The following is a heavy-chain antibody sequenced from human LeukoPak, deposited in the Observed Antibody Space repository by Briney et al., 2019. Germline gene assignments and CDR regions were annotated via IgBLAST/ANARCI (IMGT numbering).Heavy chain of an antibody. Sequence: GGSLRLSCAASGFTFSSYGMHWVRQAPGKGLEWVAVISYDGSNKYYADSVKGRFTISRDNSKNTLYLQMNSLRAEDAAVYYCAKGGGAARLRYYYYMDVWGKGTTVTVSS. CDR3: AKGGGAARLRYYYYMDV. CDR1: GFTFSSYG. J-gene: IGHJ6*03. CDR2: ISYDGSNK. D-gene: IGHD6-6*01. V-gene: IGHV3-30*18.